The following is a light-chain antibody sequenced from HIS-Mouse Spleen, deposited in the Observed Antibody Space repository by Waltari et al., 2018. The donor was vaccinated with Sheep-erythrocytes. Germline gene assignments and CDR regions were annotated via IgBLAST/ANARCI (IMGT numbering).Light chain of an antibody. J-gene: IGKJ1*01. V-gene: IGKV2-28*01. CDR2: LGS. Sequence: DIVMTQSPLSLPVTPGEPASIACMSSQSRLHRNGYNYLDWYLQKPGQSPQLLIYLGSNRASGVPDRFSGSGSGTDFTLKISRVEAEDVGVYYCMQALQTPRTFGQGTKVEIK. CDR3: MQALQTPRT. CDR1: QSRLHRNGYNY.